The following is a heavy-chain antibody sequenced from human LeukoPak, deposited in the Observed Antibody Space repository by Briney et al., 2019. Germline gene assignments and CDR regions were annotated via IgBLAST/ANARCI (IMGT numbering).Heavy chain of an antibody. V-gene: IGHV3-11*01. J-gene: IGHJ4*02. D-gene: IGHD5-24*01. Sequence: GGSLRLACVASEFTLSAYYMTWIRQAPGKGLEWVSSISGGGGAIYYSDSVKGRFTISRDNAKNSLYLQMNSLRVEDTAVYYCAREDGYKGPFDFWGQGTLVTVSS. CDR2: ISGGGGAI. CDR3: AREDGYKGPFDF. CDR1: EFTLSAYY.